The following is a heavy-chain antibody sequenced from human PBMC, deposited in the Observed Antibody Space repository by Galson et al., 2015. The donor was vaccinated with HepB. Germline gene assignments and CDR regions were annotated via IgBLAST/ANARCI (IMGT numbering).Heavy chain of an antibody. D-gene: IGHD3-10*01. CDR1: GFTFSSYG. J-gene: IGHJ4*02. CDR2: IWYDGSNK. CDR3: ARGNLGSLDY. Sequence: SLRLSCAASGFTFSSYGMHWVRQAPGKGLEWVAVIWYDGSNKYYADSARGRFTISRDNSKNTLYLQMNSLRAEDTAVYYCARGNLGSLDYWGQGTLVTVSS. V-gene: IGHV3-33*08.